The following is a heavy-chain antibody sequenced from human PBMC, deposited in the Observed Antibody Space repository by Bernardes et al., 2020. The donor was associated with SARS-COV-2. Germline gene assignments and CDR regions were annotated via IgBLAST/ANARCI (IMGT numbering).Heavy chain of an antibody. CDR1: GFTFNNYW. CDR3: TRDVNWGQQLP. CDR2: ITNDGRTT. V-gene: IGHV3-74*01. D-gene: IGHD6-13*01. J-gene: IGHJ5*02. Sequence: GWSLRLSCAASGFTFNNYWMHWVRQAPGKGLVWVSRITNDGRTTWYADSVKGRFSISRDNAKNTLYLQMNSLRVEDTAVYYCTRDVNWGQQLPWGQGTLVTVSS.